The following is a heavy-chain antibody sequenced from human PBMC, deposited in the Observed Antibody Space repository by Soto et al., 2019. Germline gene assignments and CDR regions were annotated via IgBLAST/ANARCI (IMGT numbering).Heavy chain of an antibody. J-gene: IGHJ4*02. D-gene: IGHD5-18*01. CDR1: GGSISSSNW. CDR3: ARDAPDTAMGWNY. V-gene: IGHV4-4*02. CDR2: IYHSGST. Sequence: PSETLSLTCAVSGGSISSSNWWSWVRQPPGKGLEWIGEIYHSGSTNYNPSLKSRVTISVDKSKNQFSLKLSSVTAGDTAVYYCARDAPDTAMGWNYWGQGTLVTVSS.